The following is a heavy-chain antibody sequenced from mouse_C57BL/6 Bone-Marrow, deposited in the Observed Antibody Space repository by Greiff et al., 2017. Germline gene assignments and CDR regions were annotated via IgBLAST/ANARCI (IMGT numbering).Heavy chain of an antibody. CDR3: ANPSLYYGDY. V-gene: IGHV1-64*01. J-gene: IGHJ2*01. CDR1: GYTFTSYW. Sequence: VQLQQPGAELVKPGASVKLSCKASGYTFTSYWIHWVKQSPGQGLEWIGMIHPNSGSTNYNEKFKSKATLTVDKSSSTAYMQLSSLTSEDSAVYYCANPSLYYGDYWGQGTTLTVSS. CDR2: IHPNSGST. D-gene: IGHD1-1*01.